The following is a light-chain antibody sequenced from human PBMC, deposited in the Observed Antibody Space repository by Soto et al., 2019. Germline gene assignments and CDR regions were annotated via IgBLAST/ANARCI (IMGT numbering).Light chain of an antibody. CDR3: QQYNSYPLT. V-gene: IGKV1-5*03. CDR1: QSISSW. CDR2: KAS. J-gene: IGKJ4*01. Sequence: DIQMTQSPSTLSASVGDRVTITCRASQSISSWLAWYQQKPGKAPNLLIYKASSLESGVPSRFSGSGSGTEFTLPISSLQPDDFATYYCQQYNSYPLTVGGGTQVEIK.